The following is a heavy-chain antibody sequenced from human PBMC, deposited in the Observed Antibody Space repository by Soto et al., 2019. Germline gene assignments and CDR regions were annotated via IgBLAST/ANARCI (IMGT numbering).Heavy chain of an antibody. D-gene: IGHD2-15*01. V-gene: IGHV3-23*01. CDR3: AKDQGYCSGGSCYSGWFDP. CDR2: ISGSGGST. CDR1: GFTFSSYA. Sequence: PGGSLRLSCAASGFTFSSYAMIWVRQAPGKGLEWVSAISGSGGSTYYADSVKGRFTISRDNSKNTLYLQMNSLRAEDTAVYYCAKDQGYCSGGSCYSGWFDPWGQGTLVTVSS. J-gene: IGHJ5*02.